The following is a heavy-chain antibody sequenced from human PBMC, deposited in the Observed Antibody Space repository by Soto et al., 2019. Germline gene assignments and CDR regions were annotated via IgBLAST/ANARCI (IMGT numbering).Heavy chain of an antibody. J-gene: IGHJ4*02. V-gene: IGHV3-7*05. CDR2: IKEDGSEK. Sequence: ESGGGLVQPGGSQRLSCAASGFSFSSFWMSWVRQAPGKGLEWVAAIKEDGSEKNYVDSVRGRFTISRDNAKNSLYLQMNSLRADDTAVYYCVRDVIWGQGSLVTVSS. CDR3: VRDVI. CDR1: GFSFSSFW.